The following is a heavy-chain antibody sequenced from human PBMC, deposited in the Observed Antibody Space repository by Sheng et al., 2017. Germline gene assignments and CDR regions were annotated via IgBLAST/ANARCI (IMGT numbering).Heavy chain of an antibody. CDR1: GVSVTTFY. CDR2: IYKTGTT. Sequence: QVQLWESGPGLVKPSETMSLTCTVSGVSVTTFYWNWIRQSAGKGLEWIGRIYKTGTTDYNPSLKSRVTMSIDTSKNQFSLRVNXVTAADTALYFCARASYGVYWFDHWAREPGHRLL. CDR3: ARASYGVYWFDH. D-gene: IGHD2-8*01. J-gene: IGHJ5*02. V-gene: IGHV4-4*07.